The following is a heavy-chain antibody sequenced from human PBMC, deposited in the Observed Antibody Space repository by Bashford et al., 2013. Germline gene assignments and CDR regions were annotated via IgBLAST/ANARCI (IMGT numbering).Heavy chain of an antibody. V-gene: IGHV3-30-3*01. Sequence: GSLRLSCAASGFIFTNYAMHWVRQAPAKGLEWVAVVTSDGSKDYYADSVKGRFTISRDNSKNTFYLQMNSLRPEDTAVYYCASPDDTTVDVWGPGTTVTVSS. J-gene: IGHJ6*02. CDR3: ASPDDTTVDV. CDR1: GFIFTNYA. D-gene: IGHD1-1*01. CDR2: VTSDGSKD.